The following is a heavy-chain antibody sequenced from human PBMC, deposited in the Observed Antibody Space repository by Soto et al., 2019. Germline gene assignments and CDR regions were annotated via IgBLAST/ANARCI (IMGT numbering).Heavy chain of an antibody. CDR2: IAYDESAQ. Sequence: QVHLVESGGGVVQPGGSLRLSCAASGFTFSGYGMQWVRQAPGKGLEWVAVIAYDESAQYYADSVKGRFTISRDNSKNTLYLQMNSLSAEDTALYYCTRSLGGSSYSVSDHWGQGTLVTVSS. CDR1: GFTFSGYG. J-gene: IGHJ4*02. CDR3: TRSLGGSSYSVSDH. D-gene: IGHD2-15*01. V-gene: IGHV3-30*03.